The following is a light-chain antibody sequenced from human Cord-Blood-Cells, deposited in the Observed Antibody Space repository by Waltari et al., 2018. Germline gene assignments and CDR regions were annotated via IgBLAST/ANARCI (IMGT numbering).Light chain of an antibody. Sequence: SYELTQPPSVSVSPGQTASITCSGDKLGDKYACWYQQEPGQSPGLVIYQDSKRPSGIPERFSGSNSGNTATLTISGTQAMDEADYYCQAWDSSTGVFGGGTKLTVL. CDR2: QDS. CDR1: KLGDKY. J-gene: IGLJ2*01. V-gene: IGLV3-1*01. CDR3: QAWDSSTGV.